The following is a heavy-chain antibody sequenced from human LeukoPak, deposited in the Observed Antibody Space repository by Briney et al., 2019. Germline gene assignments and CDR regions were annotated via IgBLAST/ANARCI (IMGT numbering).Heavy chain of an antibody. Sequence: SETLSLTCAVYGGSLSGYYWSWVRQPPGKGLEWIGEINHSGSTNYNPSLKSRVTISVDTSKNQFSLKLSSVTAADTAVYYCASSTPYYDILTGYYNWGQGTLVTVSS. J-gene: IGHJ4*02. D-gene: IGHD3-9*01. CDR1: GGSLSGYY. V-gene: IGHV4-34*01. CDR3: ASSTPYYDILTGYYN. CDR2: INHSGST.